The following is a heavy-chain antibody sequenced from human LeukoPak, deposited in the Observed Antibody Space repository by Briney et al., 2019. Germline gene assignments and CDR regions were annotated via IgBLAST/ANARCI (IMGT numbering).Heavy chain of an antibody. CDR3: ARVAFDI. J-gene: IGHJ3*02. V-gene: IGHV3-21*01. CDR1: GFTFSSYA. Sequence: GGSLRLSCAASGFTFSSYAMSWVRQAPGKGLEWVSAISGSSSYIYYADSVKGRFTISRDNAKNSLYLQMNSLRAEDTAVYYCARVAFDIWGQGTMVTVSS. CDR2: ISGSSSYI.